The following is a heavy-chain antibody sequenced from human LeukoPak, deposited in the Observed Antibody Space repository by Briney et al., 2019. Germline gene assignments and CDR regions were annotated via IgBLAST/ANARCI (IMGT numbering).Heavy chain of an antibody. Sequence: GTSVKVSCKASGFTLINSAVQWVRQARGQRLEWVGWIIVGSGQTRNAQKFQERVTITRDMSTSTAFLELSSLRSEDSAVYYCAAGDTLVRGVIIPFAPWGQGTLVTVSS. CDR3: AAGDTLVRGVIIPFAP. CDR1: GFTLINSA. J-gene: IGHJ5*02. V-gene: IGHV1-58*01. D-gene: IGHD3-10*01. CDR2: IIVGSGQT.